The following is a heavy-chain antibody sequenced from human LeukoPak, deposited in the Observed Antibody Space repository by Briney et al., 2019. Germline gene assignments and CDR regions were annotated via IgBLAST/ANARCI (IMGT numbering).Heavy chain of an antibody. CDR1: GYTFTNYG. J-gene: IGHJ4*02. D-gene: IGHD3-22*01. CDR3: ARDLASSGYYWD. CDR2: ISGYNGNT. Sequence: ASVKVSCKASGYTFTNYGISWVRQAPGQGLEWMGWISGYNGNTNYAQKFQDRVTMTTDTSTRTVYMELSSLRSDDTAVYYCARDLASSGYYWDWGQGTLVTVSS. V-gene: IGHV1-18*01.